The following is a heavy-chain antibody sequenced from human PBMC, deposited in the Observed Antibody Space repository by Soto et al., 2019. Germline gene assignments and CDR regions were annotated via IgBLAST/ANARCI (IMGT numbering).Heavy chain of an antibody. J-gene: IGHJ1*01. CDR1: GITFSNNP. CDR3: VKDDGGYPSTAPH. D-gene: IGHD3-22*01. V-gene: IGHV3-23*01. Sequence: EVQLLESGGGLVKPGGSLRLSCEASGITFSNNPMSWVRRAPGKGRDWVSGISGRGDRPYYEDAAKGRFTISKDITKNSLSLQLDNQGVEDTAVYFCVKDDGGYPSTAPHWGQGTLVTVSS. CDR2: ISGRGDRP.